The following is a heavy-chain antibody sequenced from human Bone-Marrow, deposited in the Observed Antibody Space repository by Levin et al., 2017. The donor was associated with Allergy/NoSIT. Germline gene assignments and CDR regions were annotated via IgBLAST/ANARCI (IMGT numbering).Heavy chain of an antibody. CDR3: AKEHEAVGSHYYYYYAMGV. CDR1: GFSFSSYG. D-gene: IGHD6-19*01. Sequence: GGSLRLSCAASGFSFSSYGMHWVRQAPGKGLEWVAFISYDGSNKYYADSVKGRFTISRDISKNTLFLHMNSLRREDTALYYCAKEHEAVGSHYYYYYAMGVWGQGTTVTVSS. V-gene: IGHV3-30*18. CDR2: ISYDGSNK. J-gene: IGHJ6*02.